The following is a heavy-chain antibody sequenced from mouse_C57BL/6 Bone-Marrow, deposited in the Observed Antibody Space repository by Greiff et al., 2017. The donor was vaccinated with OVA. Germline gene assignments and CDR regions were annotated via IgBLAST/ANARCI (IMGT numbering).Heavy chain of an antibody. J-gene: IGHJ2*01. Sequence: QVQLQQPGAELVMPGASVKLSCKASGYTFTSYWMHWVKQRPGQGLEWIGEIDPSDSYTNYNQKFKGKSTLTVAKSSSTAYMQLSSLTSEDSAVYYGAREPKLETVVFDYWGQGTTLTVSS. CDR3: AREPKLETVVFDY. CDR1: GYTFTSYW. V-gene: IGHV1-69*01. CDR2: IDPSDSYT. D-gene: IGHD1-1*01.